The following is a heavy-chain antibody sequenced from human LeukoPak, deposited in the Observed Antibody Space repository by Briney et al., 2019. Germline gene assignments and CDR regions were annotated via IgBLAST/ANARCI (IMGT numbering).Heavy chain of an antibody. CDR2: FYYRGST. Sequence: PSETLSLTCTVFGGSIRGYHWSWIRQPPGKGLEWIGHFYYRGSTNFNPSLKSRVTISGDTSKNQFSLKVISVTAADTAVYYCARDLVKEKPSGGFYHYGMDVWGQGTTVTVSS. CDR3: ARDLVKEKPSGGFYHYGMDV. V-gene: IGHV4-59*01. D-gene: IGHD1-26*01. CDR1: GGSIRGYH. J-gene: IGHJ6*02.